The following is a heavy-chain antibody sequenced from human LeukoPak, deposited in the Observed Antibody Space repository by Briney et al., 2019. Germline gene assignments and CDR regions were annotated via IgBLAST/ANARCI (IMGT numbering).Heavy chain of an antibody. CDR1: GYTFTIYG. CDR3: ARDGGLYGESYYFDY. V-gene: IGHV1-18*01. D-gene: IGHD3-16*01. J-gene: IGHJ4*02. CDR2: ISAYNGNT. Sequence: GASVTVSCKASGYTFTIYGINWVRQAPGQGLEWMGWISAYNGNTNYAQKLQGRVTMTTDTSTGTAYMELRSLRSEDTAVYYCARDGGLYGESYYFDYWGQGTLVTVSS.